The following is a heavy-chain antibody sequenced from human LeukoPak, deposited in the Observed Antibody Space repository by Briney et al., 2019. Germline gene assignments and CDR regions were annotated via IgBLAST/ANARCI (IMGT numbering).Heavy chain of an antibody. CDR3: ARGYYYDSSGYYFFDY. D-gene: IGHD3-22*01. Sequence: ASVKVSCKASGYTFTSYGISWVRQAPGQGLEWMGWISAYNGNTNYAQKLQGRVTMTTDTSTSTAYMELRSLRSDDTAVYYCARGYYYDSSGYYFFDYWGQGTLVTVS. J-gene: IGHJ4*02. CDR2: ISAYNGNT. V-gene: IGHV1-18*01. CDR1: GYTFTSYG.